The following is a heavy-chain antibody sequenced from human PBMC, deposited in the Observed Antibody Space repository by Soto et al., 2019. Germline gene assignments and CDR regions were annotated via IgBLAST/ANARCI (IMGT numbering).Heavy chain of an antibody. J-gene: IGHJ5*02. Sequence: PGGSLRLSCAASGFTFSDYYMSRIRQAPGKGLEWVSYITSSGSTIYYADSVKGRFTISRDNAKNSLYLQMNSLRAEDMAVYYCAREPPRKSGWYDNWFDPWGQGTLVTVSS. CDR1: GFTFSDYY. CDR2: ITSSGSTI. D-gene: IGHD6-19*01. V-gene: IGHV3-11*04. CDR3: AREPPRKSGWYDNWFDP.